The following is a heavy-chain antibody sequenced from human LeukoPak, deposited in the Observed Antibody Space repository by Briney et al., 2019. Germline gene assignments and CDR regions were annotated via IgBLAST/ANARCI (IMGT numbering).Heavy chain of an antibody. J-gene: IGHJ4*02. Sequence: GGSLRLACAASGFTFSSYAMSWVRQAPGKGLEWVSAISGSGGSTYYADSVKGRFTISRDNPNHTLYLQMNSLRAEDTAVYYCAKSSYHYDSSGYYFSWGQGTLVTVSS. CDR1: GFTFSSYA. CDR2: ISGSGGST. D-gene: IGHD3-22*01. CDR3: AKSSYHYDSSGYYFS. V-gene: IGHV3-23*01.